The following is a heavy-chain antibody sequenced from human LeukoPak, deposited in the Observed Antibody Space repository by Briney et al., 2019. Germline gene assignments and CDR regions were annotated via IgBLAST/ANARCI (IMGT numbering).Heavy chain of an antibody. D-gene: IGHD5-24*01. V-gene: IGHV1-69*04. CDR2: IIPILGIA. Sequence: SVKVSCKASGGTFSSYAISWVRQAPGQGLEWMGRIIPILGIANYAQKFQGRVTITADKSTSTAYMELSSLRSEDTAVYYCAIQIDRDGYNRNGDAFDIWGQGTMVTVSS. CDR3: AIQIDRDGYNRNGDAFDI. CDR1: GGTFSSYA. J-gene: IGHJ3*02.